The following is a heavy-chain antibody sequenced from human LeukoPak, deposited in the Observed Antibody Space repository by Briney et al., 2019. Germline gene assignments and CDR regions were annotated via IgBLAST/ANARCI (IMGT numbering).Heavy chain of an antibody. Sequence: ASVKVSCKASGGTFSSYAISWVRQAPGQGLEWMGRIIPIFGTANYAQKFQGRVTITTDESTSTAYMELSSLRSEDKAVYYCARDSLPRGSYHILDDDHDAFDIWGQGTMVTVSS. J-gene: IGHJ3*02. CDR2: IIPIFGTA. CDR3: ARDSLPRGSYHILDDDHDAFDI. V-gene: IGHV1-69*05. CDR1: GGTFSSYA. D-gene: IGHD1-26*01.